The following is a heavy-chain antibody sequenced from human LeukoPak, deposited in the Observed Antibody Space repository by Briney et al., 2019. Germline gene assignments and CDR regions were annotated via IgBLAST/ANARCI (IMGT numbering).Heavy chain of an antibody. V-gene: IGHV3-23*01. D-gene: IGHD6-13*01. CDR1: GFTFSSYA. J-gene: IGHJ4*02. CDR2: IGGSGGST. Sequence: PGGSLRLPCAASGFTFSSYAMSGVRQAPGKGLEWVSSIGGSGGSTYYADSVKGRFTISRDNSKNTLYLQMNSLRAEDTAVYYCAKVETAAAATLRGFDYWGQGTLVTVSS. CDR3: AKVETAAAATLRGFDY.